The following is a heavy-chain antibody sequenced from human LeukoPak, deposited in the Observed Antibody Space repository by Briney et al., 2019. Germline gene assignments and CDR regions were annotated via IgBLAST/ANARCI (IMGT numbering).Heavy chain of an antibody. Sequence: GGSLRLSCAASGFTFSSYWMNWVRQAPGQGLEWVANIKQDGSEKYYVDSVKGRFTISRDNAKNSLYLQMNSLRAEDTAVYYCARATWDPNYYYYMDVWGKGTTVTISS. CDR1: GFTFSSYW. D-gene: IGHD1-26*01. V-gene: IGHV3-7*01. J-gene: IGHJ6*03. CDR2: IKQDGSEK. CDR3: ARATWDPNYYYYMDV.